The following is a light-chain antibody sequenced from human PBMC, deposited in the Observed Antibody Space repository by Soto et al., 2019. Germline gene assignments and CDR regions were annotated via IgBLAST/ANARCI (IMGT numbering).Light chain of an antibody. V-gene: IGKV3-15*01. CDR1: ESVGSH. CDR3: QQYDNWPPWT. Sequence: DTVMTQSPATVSLSPGETATLSCRASESVGSHLAWYQQIPGQAPRLLIYGVSTRATGIPARFRGSGSETEFTLTISSLQSEDFGVYFCQQYDNWPPWTFGQGTKVEI. J-gene: IGKJ1*01. CDR2: GVS.